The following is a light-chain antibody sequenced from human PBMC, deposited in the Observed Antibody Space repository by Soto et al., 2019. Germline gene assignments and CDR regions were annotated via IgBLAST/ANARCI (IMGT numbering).Light chain of an antibody. CDR2: GVT. CDR3: SSYAGSNNYVI. V-gene: IGLV2-8*01. CDR1: SSDVGGYNF. Sequence: QSALTQPPSASGSPGQSVTISCTGTSSDVGGYNFVSWYQHHPGKAPKLMIYGVTERPSGVPDRFSGSKSGNTASLTVSGLQAEDEADYYCSSYAGSNNYVIFGGGTKLTVL. J-gene: IGLJ2*01.